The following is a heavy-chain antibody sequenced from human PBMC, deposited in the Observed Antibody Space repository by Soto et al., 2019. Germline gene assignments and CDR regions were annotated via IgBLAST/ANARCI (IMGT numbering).Heavy chain of an antibody. V-gene: IGHV3-15*01. CDR2: IKSKTDGGTT. J-gene: IGHJ6*02. D-gene: IGHD3-22*01. CDR1: GFTFSNAW. Sequence: GGSLRLSCAASGFTFSNAWMGWVRQAPGKGLEWVGRIKSKTDGGTTDYAAPVKGRFTISRDDSKNTLYLQMNSLKTEDTAVYYCTTDNYDSSGYTYYYYYGMDVWGQGTTVTVSS. CDR3: TTDNYDSSGYTYYYYYGMDV.